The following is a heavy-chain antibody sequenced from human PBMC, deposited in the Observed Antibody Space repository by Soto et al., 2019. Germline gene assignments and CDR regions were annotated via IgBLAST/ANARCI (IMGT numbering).Heavy chain of an antibody. J-gene: IGHJ4*02. Sequence: GGSLRLSCAASGFTFSSYSMNWVRQAPGKGLEWVSIITITGFIAYADSVKGRFTISRDNAKSSLYLQMNSLRAEDTAVYYCARDSREYNAYDYNWGQGTLVTVSS. CDR1: GFTFSSYS. CDR3: ARDSREYNAYDYN. V-gene: IGHV3-21*01. D-gene: IGHD5-12*01. CDR2: IITITGFI.